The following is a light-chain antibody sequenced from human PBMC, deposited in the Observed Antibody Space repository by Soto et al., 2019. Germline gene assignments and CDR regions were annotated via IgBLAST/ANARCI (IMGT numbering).Light chain of an antibody. CDR3: SSYAGSLYV. CDR2: GVS. J-gene: IGLJ1*01. CDR1: SSDVGGYNY. Sequence: QSALTQPPSASGSPGQSVTISCTGTSSDVGGYNYVYWYQQHPGKAPKLMIYGVSKRPSGVPDRFSGSKSGNTASLTVSGLQAEDEADYYCSSYAGSLYVFGTGTKLTVL. V-gene: IGLV2-8*01.